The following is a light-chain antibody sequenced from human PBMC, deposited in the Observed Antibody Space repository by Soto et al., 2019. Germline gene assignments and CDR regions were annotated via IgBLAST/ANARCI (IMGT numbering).Light chain of an antibody. V-gene: IGLV1-40*01. Sequence: QSVLTQPPSVSGAPGQGITISCTGTRSNLGAGYDVHWYQQLPGAAPKLLIYANNKRPSGVLDRFSGSKSGTSASLAITGLQAEDEADYYCQSYDNSLSGAWVFGGGTHLTV. CDR2: ANN. CDR3: QSYDNSLSGAWV. CDR1: RSNLGAGYD. J-gene: IGLJ3*02.